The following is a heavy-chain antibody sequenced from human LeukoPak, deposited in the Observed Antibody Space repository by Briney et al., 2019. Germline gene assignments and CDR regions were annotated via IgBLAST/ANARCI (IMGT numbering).Heavy chain of an antibody. CDR1: GFIFSDYY. CDR2: IDLSGNVK. V-gene: IGHV3-11*04. J-gene: IGHJ6*02. CDR3: ARDIVGATYGMDV. D-gene: IGHD1-26*01. Sequence: GGSLRLSCAASGFIFSDYYMSWVRQAPGKGLEWLSYIDLSGNVKYYVDSVKGRFTISRDNAKNSLHLQMDSLRAEDTAVYYCARDIVGATYGMDVWGQGTTVTVSS.